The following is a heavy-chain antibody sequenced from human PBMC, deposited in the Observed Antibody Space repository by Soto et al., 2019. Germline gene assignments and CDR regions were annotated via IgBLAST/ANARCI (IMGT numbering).Heavy chain of an antibody. CDR1: GGSFSGDH. J-gene: IGHJ5*02. V-gene: IGHV4-34*01. CDR2: VNQSGST. Sequence: SETPSLTCAVYGGSFSGDHWTWIRQPPGKGLEWIGEVNQSGSTNYNPSLKSRVTMSVDTSKNQISLKVKSVTAADTAVYYCARRYCSTTSCLAGFEHWVRGTLVIVSA. D-gene: IGHD2-2*01. CDR3: ARRYCSTTSCLAGFEH.